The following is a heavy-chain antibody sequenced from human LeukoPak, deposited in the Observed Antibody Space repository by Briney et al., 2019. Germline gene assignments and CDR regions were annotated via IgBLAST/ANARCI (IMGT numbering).Heavy chain of an antibody. CDR3: ARDYCRTTSCLES. CDR1: GFTFSSYG. CDR2: IWPDGSNK. D-gene: IGHD2-2*01. Sequence: PGGSLRLSCAASGFTFSSYGMFWVRQAPGKGLEWVAFIWPDGSNKLYGDSVKGRFTISRDNSKNTVYLQMNSLRAEDTAVYYCARDYCRTTSCLESWGQGTLVTVSS. V-gene: IGHV3-33*08. J-gene: IGHJ4*02.